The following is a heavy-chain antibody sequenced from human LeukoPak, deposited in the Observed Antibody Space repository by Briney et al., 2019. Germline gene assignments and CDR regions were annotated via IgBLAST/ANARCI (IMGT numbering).Heavy chain of an antibody. CDR3: ARWYSSGWYYFDY. D-gene: IGHD6-19*01. Sequence: PGESLKISCKGSGYSLTTYWISWVRQMPGKGLEWMGRIDPSDSYADYSPSFQGHVTISADKSISTAYLQWSSLKASDTAMYYCARWYSSGWYYFDYWGQGTLVTVSS. J-gene: IGHJ4*02. V-gene: IGHV5-10-1*01. CDR1: GYSLTTYW. CDR2: IDPSDSYA.